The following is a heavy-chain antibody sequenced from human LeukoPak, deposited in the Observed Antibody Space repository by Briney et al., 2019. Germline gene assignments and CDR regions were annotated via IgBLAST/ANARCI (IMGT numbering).Heavy chain of an antibody. CDR3: ARTTEGYCRSTSCYGFYYSYYMDV. D-gene: IGHD2-2*01. Sequence: PSETLSLTCVVYGGSFSGYYWSWIRQPPGKGLEWIGEVNHSGSINYNPSLKSRVTISVDTSKNQFSLKLRSVTAADTAVYFCARTTEGYCRSTSCYGFYYSYYMDVWGKGTTVTIFS. J-gene: IGHJ6*03. CDR1: GGSFSGYY. CDR2: VNHSGSI. V-gene: IGHV4-34*01.